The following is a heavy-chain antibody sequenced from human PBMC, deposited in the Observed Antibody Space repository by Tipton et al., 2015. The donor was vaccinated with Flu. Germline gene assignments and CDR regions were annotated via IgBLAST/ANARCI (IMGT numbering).Heavy chain of an antibody. V-gene: IGHV3-11*01. J-gene: IGHJ6*02. CDR3: ARTREHNFYFYGMDV. CDR1: GFXXXDSY. Sequence: SLRLSCVASGFXXXDSYXTXXXXXPGKGLEXVSFISSNSRTIYYGDSVRGRFTISRDNAKNSLSLMMNSLRAEDTAVYYCARTREHNFYFYGMDVWGQGTXVXVS. D-gene: IGHD1/OR15-1a*01. CDR2: ISSNSRTI.